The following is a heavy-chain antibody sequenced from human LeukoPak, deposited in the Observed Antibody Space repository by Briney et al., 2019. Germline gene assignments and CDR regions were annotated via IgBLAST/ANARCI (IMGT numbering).Heavy chain of an antibody. J-gene: IGHJ4*02. V-gene: IGHV4-34*01. D-gene: IGHD4-17*01. CDR1: GTSFTSYY. CDR3: ARMTTGHDY. Sequence: PSDTLSLTCGVSGTSFTSYYWSWIRQTPGKGLEWIGEVNHSGYTNMNPSLKSRVTISVDTSKNQFSLMMTSVTAADTAVYFCARMTTGHDYWGQGILVTVSS. CDR2: VNHSGYT.